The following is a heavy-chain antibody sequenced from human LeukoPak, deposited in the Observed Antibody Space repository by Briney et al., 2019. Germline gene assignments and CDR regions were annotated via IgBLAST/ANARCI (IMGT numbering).Heavy chain of an antibody. V-gene: IGHV1-18*01. CDR1: GYTFTSYG. J-gene: IGHJ6*02. CDR3: ARVKVSRIQLWVVDYYGMDV. Sequence: ASVKVSCKASGYTFTSYGISWVRQAPGQGLEWMGWISAYNGNTNYAQKLQGRVTMTTDTSTSTAYMELRSLRSDDTAVYYCARVKVSRIQLWVVDYYGMDVWGQGTTVTVSS. D-gene: IGHD5-18*01. CDR2: ISAYNGNT.